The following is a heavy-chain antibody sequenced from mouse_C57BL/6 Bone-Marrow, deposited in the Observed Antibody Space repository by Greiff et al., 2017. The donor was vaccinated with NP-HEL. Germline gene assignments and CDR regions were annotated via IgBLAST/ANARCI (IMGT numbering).Heavy chain of an antibody. CDR2: IDPSDSYT. D-gene: IGHD2-4*01. V-gene: IGHV1-69*01. CDR3: ARPIYYDYGGAFAY. J-gene: IGHJ3*01. CDR1: GYTFTSYW. Sequence: QVQLQQPGAELVMPGASVKLSCKASGYTFTSYWMHWVKQRPGQGLEWIGEIDPSDSYTNYNQKFKGKSTLTVDKSSSTAYMQLSSLTSEDSAVYYCARPIYYDYGGAFAYWGQGTLVTVSA.